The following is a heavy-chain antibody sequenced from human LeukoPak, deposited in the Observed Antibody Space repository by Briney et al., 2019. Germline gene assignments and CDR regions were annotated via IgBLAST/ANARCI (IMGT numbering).Heavy chain of an antibody. V-gene: IGHV4-59*01. CDR1: GGSMGSYY. Sequence: SGTLSLTCTVSGGSMGSYYWSWIRQPPGKGLEWIGYIYYSGSTNYGPSLTSRVTISVDTSKDQFSLKLTSVTAADTAVYYCARYNILTGSDYWGQGILVTVSS. CDR3: ARYNILTGSDY. D-gene: IGHD3-9*01. J-gene: IGHJ4*02. CDR2: IYYSGST.